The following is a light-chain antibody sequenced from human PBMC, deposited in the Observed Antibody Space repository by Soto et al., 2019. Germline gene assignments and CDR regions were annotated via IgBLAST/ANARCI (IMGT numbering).Light chain of an antibody. Sequence: QSALTQPPSASGSPGQSGTISCTGTSSDVGGYNFVSWYQQHPGRAPKLIISAVTNRPSGVPDRFSVSKSGNTASLTVSGLQADDEADYYCSSYAGSSDIVFGTGTKVTVL. J-gene: IGLJ1*01. CDR2: AVT. V-gene: IGLV2-8*01. CDR3: SSYAGSSDIV. CDR1: SSDVGGYNF.